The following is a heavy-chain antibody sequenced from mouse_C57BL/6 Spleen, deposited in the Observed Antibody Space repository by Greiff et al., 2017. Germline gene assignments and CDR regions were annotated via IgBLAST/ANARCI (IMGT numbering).Heavy chain of an antibody. V-gene: IGHV1-12*01. CDR1: GYTFTSYN. Sequence: LQQSGAELVRPGASVKMSCKASGYTFTSYNMHWVKQTPRQGLEWIGAIYPGHGDTSYNQKFKGKATLTVDKSSSTAYMQLSSLTSEDSAVYFCAKDGGGYGTGYFDYWGQGTTLTVSS. J-gene: IGHJ2*01. D-gene: IGHD1-1*01. CDR3: AKDGGGYGTGYFDY. CDR2: IYPGHGDT.